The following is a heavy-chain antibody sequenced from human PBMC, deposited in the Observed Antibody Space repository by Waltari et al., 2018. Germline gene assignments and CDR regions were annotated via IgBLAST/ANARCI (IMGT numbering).Heavy chain of an antibody. CDR2: ISSSSSYI. Sequence: DVQVVESGGDLIQQGGSLRLSCAASGFTFSSYSMTWVRQAPGKGLEWVSSISSSSSYIYYADSVKGRFTISRDNAKNSLYLQMNSLRAEDTAVYYCARVGGNSYYYMDVWGKGTTVTVSS. J-gene: IGHJ6*03. CDR1: GFTFSSYS. D-gene: IGHD2-15*01. V-gene: IGHV3-21*01. CDR3: ARVGGNSYYYMDV.